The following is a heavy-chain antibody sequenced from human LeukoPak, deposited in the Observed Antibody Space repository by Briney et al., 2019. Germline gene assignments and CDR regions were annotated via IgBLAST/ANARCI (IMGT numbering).Heavy chain of an antibody. CDR3: AKDAYSSSSRYFDY. Sequence: GGSLRLSCAASGFTVSSNYMSWVRQAPGKGLEWVSAIYSGGSTYYADSVKGRFTISRDNSKNTLYLQMNSLRAEDTAVYYCAKDAYSSSSRYFDYWGQGTLVTVSS. CDR2: IYSGGST. V-gene: IGHV3-53*01. CDR1: GFTVSSNY. J-gene: IGHJ4*02. D-gene: IGHD6-6*01.